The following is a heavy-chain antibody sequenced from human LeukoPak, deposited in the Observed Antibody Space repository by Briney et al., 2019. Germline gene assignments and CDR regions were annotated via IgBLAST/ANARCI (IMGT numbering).Heavy chain of an antibody. CDR2: ISSSSSYI. J-gene: IGHJ4*02. CDR3: ARDGGPVGATGFDY. D-gene: IGHD1-26*01. Sequence: GGSLRLSCAASGFTVSSNYMNWVRQAPGEGLEWVSSISSSSSYIYYADSVKGRFTISRDNAKNSLYLQMNSLRAEDTAVYYCARDGGPVGATGFDYWGQGTLVTVSS. V-gene: IGHV3-21*01. CDR1: GFTVSSNY.